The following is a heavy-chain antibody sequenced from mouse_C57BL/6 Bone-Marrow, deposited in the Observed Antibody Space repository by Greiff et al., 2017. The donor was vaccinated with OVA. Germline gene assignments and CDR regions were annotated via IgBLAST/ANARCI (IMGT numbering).Heavy chain of an antibody. J-gene: IGHJ2*01. D-gene: IGHD4-1*02. CDR2: IRSKSNNYAT. Sequence: EVQVVESGGGLVQPKGSLKLSCAASGFSFNTYAMNWVRQAPGKGLEWVARIRSKSNNYATYYADSVKDRFTISRDDSESMLYLQMNNLKTEDTAMYYCVRGGQLGRYFDYWGQGTTLTVSS. V-gene: IGHV10-1*01. CDR1: GFSFNTYA. CDR3: VRGGQLGRYFDY.